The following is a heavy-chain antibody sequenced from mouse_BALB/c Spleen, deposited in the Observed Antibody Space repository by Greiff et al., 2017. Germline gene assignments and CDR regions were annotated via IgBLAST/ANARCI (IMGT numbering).Heavy chain of an antibody. Sequence: QVHVKQSGAELARPGASVKMSCKASGYTFTSYTMHWVKQRPGQGLEWIGYINPSSGYTNYNQKFKDKATLTADKSSSTAYMQLSSLTSEDSAVYYCARNYRYDGCCDYWGQGTTLTVSS. J-gene: IGHJ2*01. CDR2: INPSSGYT. V-gene: IGHV1-4*01. CDR1: GYTFTSYT. CDR3: ARNYRYDGCCDY. D-gene: IGHD2-14*01.